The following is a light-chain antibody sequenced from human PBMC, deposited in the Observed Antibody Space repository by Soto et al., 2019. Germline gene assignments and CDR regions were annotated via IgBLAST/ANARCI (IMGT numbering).Light chain of an antibody. Sequence: EILLTQSPGTLSLSPGERATLSCRASQSVSSSYLAWYQQKPGQAPRLLIYGASSRDTGIPDRFSGSGSGTDFTLTISRLEPEDFEVYYCQQYGSSPRTFGQGTKVDIK. CDR1: QSVSSSY. J-gene: IGKJ1*01. CDR2: GAS. V-gene: IGKV3-20*01. CDR3: QQYGSSPRT.